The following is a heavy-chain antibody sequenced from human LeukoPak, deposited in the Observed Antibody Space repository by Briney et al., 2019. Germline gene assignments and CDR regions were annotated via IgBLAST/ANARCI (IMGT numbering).Heavy chain of an antibody. D-gene: IGHD1-14*01. J-gene: IGHJ3*02. CDR2: IRYDGSNK. CDR3: ARWDTHGTRRAFDI. V-gene: IGHV3-30*04. Sequence: GGSLRLSCAASGFTFSRYAMHWVRQAPGKGLEWVAFIRYDGSNKYYADSVKGRFTISRDNSKSTLYLQMNSLRAEDTAVYYCARWDTHGTRRAFDIWGQGTMVTVSS. CDR1: GFTFSRYA.